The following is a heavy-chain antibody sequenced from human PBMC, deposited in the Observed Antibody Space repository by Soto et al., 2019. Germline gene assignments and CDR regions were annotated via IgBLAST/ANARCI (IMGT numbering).Heavy chain of an antibody. CDR3: ARRGAEPYFYAMDV. CDR2: IFHSGST. J-gene: IGHJ6*02. V-gene: IGHV4-4*02. Sequence: QVQLQESGPGLVKPSGTLSLTCTVSGGSISSNNWWSWVRQPPGKGLEWIGEIFHSGSTYYNPSLKTRVTISVDKSKNQFSLNLSSVTAADTAVHYCARRGAEPYFYAMDVWGQGTTVTVSS. CDR1: GGSISSNNW. D-gene: IGHD1-26*01.